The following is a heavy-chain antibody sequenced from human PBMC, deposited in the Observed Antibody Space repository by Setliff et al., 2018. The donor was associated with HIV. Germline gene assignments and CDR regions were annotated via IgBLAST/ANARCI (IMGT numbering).Heavy chain of an antibody. CDR1: GFTFGDYA. CDR2: IRSKAYGGTT. CDR3: SGWKGDYYDSSGINGY. V-gene: IGHV3-49*04. Sequence: GGSLRLSCSSSGFTFGDYALNWVRQAPGKGLEWVGIIRSKAYGGTTEYAASVKGRFTISRDDSKNTAYLQMNSPKTDDTAMYYCSGWKGDYYDSSGINGYWGQGTLVTVSS. J-gene: IGHJ4*02. D-gene: IGHD3-22*01.